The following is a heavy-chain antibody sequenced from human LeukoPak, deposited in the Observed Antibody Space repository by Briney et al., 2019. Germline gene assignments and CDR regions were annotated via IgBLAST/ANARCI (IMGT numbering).Heavy chain of an antibody. CDR3: AREGSVSYHDY. Sequence: GGSLRLCCSASGFTFSTYWMSWVRQAPGKGLEWVANIKEDGSEKNYADSVKGRFTISRDNAKNSLYLQMNSLRAEDTAVYYCAREGSVSYHDYWGQGTVVTVSS. V-gene: IGHV3-7*01. CDR2: IKEDGSEK. D-gene: IGHD1-26*01. J-gene: IGHJ4*02. CDR1: GFTFSTYW.